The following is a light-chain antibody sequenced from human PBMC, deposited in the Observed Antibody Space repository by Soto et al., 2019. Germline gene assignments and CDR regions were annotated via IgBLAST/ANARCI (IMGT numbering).Light chain of an antibody. CDR3: QQYNNWPRT. CDR1: QSVSSD. Sequence: EIVMTQSPATLSVSPGERATLSCRASQSVSSDLAWYHQKPGQAPRLLIYGASTRATGIPARFSGSGSGTEFTLSISSLQSEDFAVYYCQQYNNWPRTFRQGDQGGYQ. CDR2: GAS. J-gene: IGKJ1*01. V-gene: IGKV3-15*01.